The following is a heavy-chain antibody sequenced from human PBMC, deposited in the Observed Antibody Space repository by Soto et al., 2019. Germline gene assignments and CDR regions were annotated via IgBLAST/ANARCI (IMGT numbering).Heavy chain of an antibody. Sequence: SETLSLTCTVSGGSISSSSYYWGWIRQPPGKGLEWIGSIYYSGSTYYNPSLKSRVTISVDTSKNQFSLKLSSVTAADTAVYYCARRDYDFWSGYRFSGYYYYMDVWGKGTTVTVSS. J-gene: IGHJ6*03. CDR1: GGSISSSSYY. V-gene: IGHV4-39*01. CDR2: IYYSGST. D-gene: IGHD3-3*01. CDR3: ARRDYDFWSGYRFSGYYYYMDV.